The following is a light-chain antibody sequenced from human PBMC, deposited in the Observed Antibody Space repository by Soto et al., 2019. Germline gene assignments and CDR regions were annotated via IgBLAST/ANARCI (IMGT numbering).Light chain of an antibody. V-gene: IGLV2-14*01. J-gene: IGLJ1*01. Sequence: QSVLTQPASVSGSPGQSITISCTGTSSDVGGYNHVSWYQQHPGKAPKLIIYEVRNRPSGVSNRFSASKSGNTASLFISGLQAEDEADYYCSSYTSDSSYVFGSGTKLTVL. CDR1: SSDVGGYNH. CDR2: EVR. CDR3: SSYTSDSSYV.